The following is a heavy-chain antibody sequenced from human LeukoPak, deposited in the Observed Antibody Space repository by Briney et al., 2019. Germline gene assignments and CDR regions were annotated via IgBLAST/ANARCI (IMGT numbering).Heavy chain of an antibody. CDR3: ARGSDCSSTSCYMVTYENWFDP. CDR2: IYTSGST. J-gene: IGHJ5*02. Sequence: SETLSLTCTVSGGSISSGSYYWSWIRQPAGKGLEWIGRIYTSGSTNYNPSLKSRVTISVDTSKNQFSLKLSSVTAADTAVYYCARGSDCSSTSCYMVTYENWFDPWGQGTLVTVSS. V-gene: IGHV4-61*02. CDR1: GGSISSGSYY. D-gene: IGHD2-2*02.